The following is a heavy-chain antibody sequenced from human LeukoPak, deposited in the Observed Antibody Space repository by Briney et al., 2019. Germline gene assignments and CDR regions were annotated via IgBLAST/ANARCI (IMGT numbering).Heavy chain of an antibody. CDR2: INWNGGST. CDR1: GFTFDDYG. Sequence: PGGSPRLSCAASGFTFDDYGMSWVRQAPGKGLEWVSGINWNGGSTGYADSVKGRFTISRDNAKNSLYLQMNSLRAEDTALYHCARDLDDDFWSPGDYWGQGTLVTVSS. J-gene: IGHJ4*02. D-gene: IGHD3-3*01. V-gene: IGHV3-20*01. CDR3: ARDLDDDFWSPGDY.